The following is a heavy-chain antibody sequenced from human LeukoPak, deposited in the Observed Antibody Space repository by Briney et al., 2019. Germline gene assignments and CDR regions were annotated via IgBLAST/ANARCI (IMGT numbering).Heavy chain of an antibody. Sequence: GGSLTLSCSASGFTFSNYAIHWVRQAPGTGLEYVSTISDNGGNTNYADSVKGRFTISRDNSKNTLYLQMSSLTSEDTAVYYCVKAAGSWYGYFDYWGQGTLVTVSS. CDR1: GFTFSNYA. J-gene: IGHJ4*02. CDR2: ISDNGGNT. CDR3: VKAAGSWYGYFDY. D-gene: IGHD6-13*01. V-gene: IGHV3-64D*06.